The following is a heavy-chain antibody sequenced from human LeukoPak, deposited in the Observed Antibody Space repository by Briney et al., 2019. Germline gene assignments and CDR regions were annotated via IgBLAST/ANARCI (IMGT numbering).Heavy chain of an antibody. J-gene: IGHJ4*02. D-gene: IGHD3-22*01. V-gene: IGHV3-7*01. CDR1: GFTFSSYW. CDR2: IKQDGSEK. CDR3: AGGSGFLFHC. Sequence: PGGSLRLSCAASGFTFSSYWMNWVRQAPGKGLEWVANIKQDGSEKYYVDSVKGRFTISRDNAKNSLYLQMNSLRAEDTAAYYCAGGSGFLFHCWGQGTLVTVSS.